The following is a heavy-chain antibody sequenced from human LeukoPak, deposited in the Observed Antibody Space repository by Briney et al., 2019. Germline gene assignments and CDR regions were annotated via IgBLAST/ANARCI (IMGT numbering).Heavy chain of an antibody. J-gene: IGHJ4*02. Sequence: GGSLRLSCAASGFTFSSYWMSWVRQAPGKGLEWVANIKQDGSEKYYVDSVKGRFTISRDNAKNSLYLQMNSLRAEDTAVYYCARAGYSGSWHINYWGQGTLVTVSS. CDR1: GFTFSSYW. D-gene: IGHD6-13*01. V-gene: IGHV3-7*03. CDR2: IKQDGSEK. CDR3: ARAGYSGSWHINY.